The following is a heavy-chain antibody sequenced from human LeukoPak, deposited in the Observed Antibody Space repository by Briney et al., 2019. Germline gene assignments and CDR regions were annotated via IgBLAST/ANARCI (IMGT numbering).Heavy chain of an antibody. CDR1: GYTFTGYY. CDR2: INPKSGGT. CDR3: ARRVFSGWGYYFDY. Sequence: GASVKVSCKASGYTFTGYYMHWVRQAPGQGLEWVGWINPKSGGTNYAQKFQGRVTVTSDTSITTVYMELSRLRSGDTAVYYCARRVFSGWGYYFDYWGQGTLVTVSS. J-gene: IGHJ4*02. D-gene: IGHD6-19*01. V-gene: IGHV1-2*02.